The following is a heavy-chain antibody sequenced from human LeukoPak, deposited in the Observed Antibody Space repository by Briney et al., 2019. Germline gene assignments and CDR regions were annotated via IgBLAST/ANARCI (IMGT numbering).Heavy chain of an antibody. J-gene: IGHJ2*01. V-gene: IGHV3-30-3*01. CDR3: ARKIGGAVAGNWYFDL. Sequence: GGSLRLSCAASGFTFSSYAMHWVRQAPGKGLEWVAVISYDGSNKYYADSVKGRFTISRDNSKNTLYLQMNSLRAGDTAVYYCARKIGGAVAGNWYFDLWGRGTLVIVSS. D-gene: IGHD6-19*01. CDR2: ISYDGSNK. CDR1: GFTFSSYA.